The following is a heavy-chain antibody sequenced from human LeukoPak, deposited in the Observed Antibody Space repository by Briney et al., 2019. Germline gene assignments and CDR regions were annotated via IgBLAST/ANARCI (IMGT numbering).Heavy chain of an antibody. CDR3: ARAGGDIVVVPVNAFDI. CDR1: GGSISSSNW. Sequence: SETLSLTCAVSGGSISSSNWWSWVRQPPGKGLEWIGEIYHSGSTNYNPSLKSRVTRSVDKSKNQFSLKLSSVTAADTAVYYCARAGGDIVVVPVNAFDIWGQGTMVTGSS. J-gene: IGHJ3*02. D-gene: IGHD2-2*01. CDR2: IYHSGST. V-gene: IGHV4-4*02.